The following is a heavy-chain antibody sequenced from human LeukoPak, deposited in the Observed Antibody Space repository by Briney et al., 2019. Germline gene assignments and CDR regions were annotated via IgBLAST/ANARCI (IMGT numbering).Heavy chain of an antibody. D-gene: IGHD5-24*01. CDR2: TIPIFGTP. J-gene: IGHJ4*02. V-gene: IGHV1-69*13. CDR1: GATFIRSA. Sequence: SVKVSCKASGATFIRSAVAWVRQAPGQGLEWMGGTIPIFGTPNYPQKFQGRVTIAADESTNTAYMELTNLSSDDTAVYFCARPTDGYNYGPLEYWGRGTLVTVSS. CDR3: ARPTDGYNYGPLEY.